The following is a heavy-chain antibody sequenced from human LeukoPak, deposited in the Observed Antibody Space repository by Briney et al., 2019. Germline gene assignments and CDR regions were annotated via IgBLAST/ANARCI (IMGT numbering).Heavy chain of an antibody. V-gene: IGHV4-39*01. CDR3: ARIYGGGLDDALDY. J-gene: IGHJ4*02. CDR1: GGSISSSSYY. CDR2: IYYSGST. Sequence: PSETLSLTCTVSGGSISSSSYYWGWIRKPPGKGLEWIGSIYYSGSTYYNPSLKSRVTISVDTSKNQFSLKLSSVTAADTAVYYCARIYGGGLDDALDYWGQGTLVIVSS. D-gene: IGHD4/OR15-4a*01.